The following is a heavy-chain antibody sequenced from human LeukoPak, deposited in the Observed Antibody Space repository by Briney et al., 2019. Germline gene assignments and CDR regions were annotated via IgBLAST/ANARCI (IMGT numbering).Heavy chain of an antibody. V-gene: IGHV3-7*05. J-gene: IGHJ4*02. D-gene: IGHD3-10*01. Sequence: GGSLRLSCVASRFTLCRFWMCWVRQAPGKGVEGVAHIDQDGGEKNYVDTVKGRFIISRDNAKNSLTQQMNRLRDEDTAVYYCSTGSGGYYDAYFDYWGQGTLVTVSS. CDR1: RFTLCRFW. CDR3: STGSGGYYDAYFDY. CDR2: IDQDGGEK.